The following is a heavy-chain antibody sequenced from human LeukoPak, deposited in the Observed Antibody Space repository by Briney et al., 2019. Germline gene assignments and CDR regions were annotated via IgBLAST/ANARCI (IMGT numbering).Heavy chain of an antibody. CDR1: GGSISSGGYY. CDR2: IYYSGST. V-gene: IGHV4-61*08. J-gene: IGHJ5*02. D-gene: IGHD4-17*01. CDR3: ARHAATGTTSSLRFDP. Sequence: PSETLSLTCTVSGGSISSGGYYWSWIRQHPGKGLEWIGYIYYSGSTNYNPSLKSRVTISVDTSKNQFSLKLSSVTAADTAVYYCARHAATGTTSSLRFDPWGQGTLVTVSS.